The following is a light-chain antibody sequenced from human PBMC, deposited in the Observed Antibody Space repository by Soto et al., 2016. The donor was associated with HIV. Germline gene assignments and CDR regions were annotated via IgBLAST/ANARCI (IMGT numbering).Light chain of an antibody. V-gene: IGLV3-25*02. CDR2: KDT. Sequence: SYELSQPPSVSVSPGQTARIICSGDALPKLYAYWYQQKPGQAPVLVIFKDTQRPSGIPERFSGSNSGNTATLTISGVEDGDEADYYCQVWDSSSDQRVVFGGGTKLTVL. CDR3: QVWDSSSDQRVV. J-gene: IGLJ2*01. CDR1: ALPKLY.